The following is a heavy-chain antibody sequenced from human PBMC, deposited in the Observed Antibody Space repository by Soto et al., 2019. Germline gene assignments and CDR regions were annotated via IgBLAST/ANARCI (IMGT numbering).Heavy chain of an antibody. CDR1: GFTFSSYG. J-gene: IGHJ4*02. Sequence: GGSLRLSCAASGFTFSSYGMHWVRQAPGKGLEWVAVISYDGSNKYYADSVKGRFTISRDNSKNTLYLQMNSLRAEDTAVYYCAKDFGLRTVTGIGCLDYWGQGTLVTVSS. CDR2: ISYDGSNK. V-gene: IGHV3-30*18. CDR3: AKDFGLRTVTGIGCLDY. D-gene: IGHD3-10*01.